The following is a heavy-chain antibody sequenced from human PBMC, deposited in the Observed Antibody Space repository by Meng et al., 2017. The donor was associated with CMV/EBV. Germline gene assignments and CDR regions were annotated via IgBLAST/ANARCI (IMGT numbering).Heavy chain of an antibody. D-gene: IGHD2-8*01. Sequence: GGSLRLSCAASGFTFSSYWMSWVRQAPGKGLEWVANIKQDGSEKYYVDSVKGRFTISRDNAKNSLYLQMNSLRAEDTAVYYCASITSGYCTNGVCVHWGQGTLVTVSS. V-gene: IGHV3-7*01. CDR3: ASITSGYCTNGVCVH. J-gene: IGHJ4*02. CDR2: IKQDGSEK. CDR1: GFTFSSYW.